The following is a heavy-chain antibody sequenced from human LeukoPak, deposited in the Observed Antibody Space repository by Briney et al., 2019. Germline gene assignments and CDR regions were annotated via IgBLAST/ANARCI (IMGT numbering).Heavy chain of an antibody. Sequence: WETLSLTCTASGDSISSGGFHWGWIRQPQKKGLEWIGTIYYSGGTYYNPSLKRRVTISLDTSKNQFSLKLTSVTAADTAVYYCARQTGAGLDFWGRGTLVTVSS. V-gene: IGHV4-39*01. J-gene: IGHJ4*02. CDR2: IYYSGGT. D-gene: IGHD6-13*01. CDR1: GDSISSGGFH. CDR3: ARQTGAGLDF.